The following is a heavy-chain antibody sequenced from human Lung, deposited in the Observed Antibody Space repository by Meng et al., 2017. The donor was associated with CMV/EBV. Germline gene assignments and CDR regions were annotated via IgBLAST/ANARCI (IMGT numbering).Heavy chain of an antibody. V-gene: IGHV3-23*03. CDR1: GFTFSNYA. CDR2: IYSDGSST. J-gene: IGHJ4*02. Sequence: GESXKISCAASGFTFSNYAMNWVRQAPGKGLEWVSVIYSDGSSTYYADSVKGRFTISRDNSKNTLDLQMNSLRAEDTAVYYCAKGDDSGWSPFDYWGQGTLVTV. D-gene: IGHD3-22*01. CDR3: AKGDDSGWSPFDY.